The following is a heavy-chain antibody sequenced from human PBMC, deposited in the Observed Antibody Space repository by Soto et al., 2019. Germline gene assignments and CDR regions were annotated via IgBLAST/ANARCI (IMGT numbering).Heavy chain of an antibody. CDR2: INHSGSTN. D-gene: IGHD3-22*01. CDR3: ARYGVGATMIVVAYGDAFDI. J-gene: IGHJ3*02. Sequence: PSETLSLTCTVSGGSISSGGYYWSWIRQHPGKGLEWIGEINHSGSTNYNNPSLKSRVTISVDTSKNQFSLKLSSATAADTAVYYCARYGVGATMIVVAYGDAFDIWGQGTMVTVSS. V-gene: IGHV4-31*03. CDR1: GGSISSGGYY.